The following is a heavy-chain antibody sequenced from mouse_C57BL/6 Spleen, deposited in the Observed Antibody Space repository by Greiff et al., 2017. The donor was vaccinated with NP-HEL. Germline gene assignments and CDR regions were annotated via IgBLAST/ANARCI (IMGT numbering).Heavy chain of an antibody. Sequence: EVMLQQSGPELVKPGASVKISCKASGYTFTDYYMNWVKQSHGKSLEWIGDINPNNGGTSYNQKFKGKATLTVDKSSSTAYMELRSLTSEDSAVYYCARYYYGSIYYFDYWGQGTTLTVSS. CDR1: GYTFTDYY. CDR2: INPNNGGT. J-gene: IGHJ2*01. CDR3: ARYYYGSIYYFDY. D-gene: IGHD1-1*01. V-gene: IGHV1-26*01.